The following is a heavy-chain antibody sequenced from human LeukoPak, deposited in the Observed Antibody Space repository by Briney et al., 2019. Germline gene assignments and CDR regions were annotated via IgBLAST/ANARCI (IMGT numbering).Heavy chain of an antibody. Sequence: SVKVSCKASGGTFSSYAISWVRQAPGQGLEWMGGIIPIFGTANYAQKFQGRVTITADESTSTASLELRSLTSDDTAVYYCARLEGTGYRGGWFDPWGQGSLVTVSS. CDR3: ARLEGTGYRGGWFDP. V-gene: IGHV1-69*01. D-gene: IGHD3-9*01. CDR1: GGTFSSYA. CDR2: IIPIFGTA. J-gene: IGHJ5*02.